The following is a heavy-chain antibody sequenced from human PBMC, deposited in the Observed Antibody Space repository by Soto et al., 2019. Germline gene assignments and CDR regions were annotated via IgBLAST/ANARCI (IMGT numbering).Heavy chain of an antibody. J-gene: IGHJ3*02. CDR1: GFTFSSYG. CDR2: IWYDGSNK. Sequence: GGSLRLSCAASGFTFSSYGMHWVRQAPGKGLEWVAVIWYDGSNKYYADSVKGRFTISRDNSKNTLYLQMNSLRAEDTAVYYCARAGADGRDAFDIWGQGTMVTVSS. V-gene: IGHV3-33*01. CDR3: ARAGADGRDAFDI. D-gene: IGHD1-26*01.